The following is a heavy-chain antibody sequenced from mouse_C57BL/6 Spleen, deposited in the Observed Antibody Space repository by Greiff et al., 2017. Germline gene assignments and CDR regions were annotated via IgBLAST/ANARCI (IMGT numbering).Heavy chain of an antibody. Sequence: VKLVESGAELVRPGASVTLSCKASGYTFTDYEMHWVKQTPVHGLEWIGAIDPETGGTAYNQKFKGKAILTADKSSSTAYMELRSLTSEDSAVYYCTRDRTGTSYYAMDYWGQGTSVTVSS. CDR2: IDPETGGT. V-gene: IGHV1-15*01. CDR3: TRDRTGTSYYAMDY. J-gene: IGHJ4*01. CDR1: GYTFTDYE. D-gene: IGHD4-1*01.